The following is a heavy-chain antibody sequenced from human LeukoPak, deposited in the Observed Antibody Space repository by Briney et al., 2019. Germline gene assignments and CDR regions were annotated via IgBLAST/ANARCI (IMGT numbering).Heavy chain of an antibody. Sequence: ASVKVSCQASGYTFTSYVIRWVRQAPGQGLEWMGWISAYNGNTNYAQKLQGRVTMTTDTSTSTAYMELRSLRSDDTAVYYCARRGAAEAYYYGMDVWGQGTTVTVSS. V-gene: IGHV1-18*01. J-gene: IGHJ6*02. D-gene: IGHD6-13*01. CDR3: ARRGAAEAYYYGMDV. CDR1: GYTFTSYV. CDR2: ISAYNGNT.